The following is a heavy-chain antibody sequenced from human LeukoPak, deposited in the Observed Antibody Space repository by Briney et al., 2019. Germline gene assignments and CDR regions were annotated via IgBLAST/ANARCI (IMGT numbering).Heavy chain of an antibody. V-gene: IGHV4-59*01. CDR2: IYYSGST. Sequence: PSETLSLTCTVSGGSISNYYWSWIRQPPGKGLEWMGYIYYSGSTNYNPSLKSRFTISVDTSKNQFSLKLSSVTAADTAVYYCARGVDSYSSSDYFDYWGQGTLVTVSS. J-gene: IGHJ4*02. CDR1: GGSISNYY. CDR3: ARGVDSYSSSDYFDY. D-gene: IGHD6-13*01.